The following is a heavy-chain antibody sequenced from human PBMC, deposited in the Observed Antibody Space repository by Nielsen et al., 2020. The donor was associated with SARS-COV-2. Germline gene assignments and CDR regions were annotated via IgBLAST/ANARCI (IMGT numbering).Heavy chain of an antibody. D-gene: IGHD2-8*02. CDR2: ISYDGSNK. CDR3: AREDLITGAFDI. J-gene: IGHJ3*02. CDR1: GFTFSSYA. Sequence: GESLKISCAASGFTFSSYAMHWVRQAPGKGLEWVAVISYDGSNKYYADSVKGRFTISRDNSKNTLYLQMNSLRAEDTAVYYCAREDLITGAFDIWGQGPMVTVSS. V-gene: IGHV3-30-3*01.